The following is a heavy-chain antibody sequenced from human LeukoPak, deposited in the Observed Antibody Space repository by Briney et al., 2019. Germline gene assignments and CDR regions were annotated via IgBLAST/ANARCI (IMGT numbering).Heavy chain of an antibody. D-gene: IGHD6-6*01. V-gene: IGHV1-69*05. CDR1: GGTFSSYA. J-gene: IGHJ6*03. CDR3: ARGYSSSSPNPYYYYYYMDV. Sequence: GASVKVSCKASGGTFSSYAISWVRQAPGQGLEWMGGIIPIFGTANYAQKFQGRVTITTDESTSTAYMELSSLRPEDTAVYYCARGYSSSSPNPYYYYYYMDVWGKGTTVTVSS. CDR2: IIPIFGTA.